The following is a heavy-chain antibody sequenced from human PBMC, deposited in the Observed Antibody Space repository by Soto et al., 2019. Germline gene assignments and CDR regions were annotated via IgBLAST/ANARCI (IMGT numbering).Heavy chain of an antibody. V-gene: IGHV3-30*18. CDR3: AKCIPVEVVAATFYYYYGMDV. J-gene: IGHJ6*02. CDR1: GFTFSSYG. Sequence: PGGSLRLSCAASGFTFSSYGMHWVRQAPGKGLEWVAVISYDGSNKYYADSVKGRFTISRDNSKNTLYLQMNSLRAEDTAVYYCAKCIPVEVVAATFYYYYGMDVWGQGTTVTVSS. D-gene: IGHD2-15*01. CDR2: ISYDGSNK.